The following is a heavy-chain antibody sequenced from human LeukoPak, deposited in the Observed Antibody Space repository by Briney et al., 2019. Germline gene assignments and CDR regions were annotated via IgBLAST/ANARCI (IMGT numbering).Heavy chain of an antibody. J-gene: IGHJ4*02. CDR1: GYTFTGYY. CDR2: INPNSGGT. V-gene: IGHV1-2*02. CDR3: ATLESSESLFDY. Sequence: ASVKVSCKASGYTFTGYYMHWVRQAPGQGLEWMGWINPNSGGTNYAQKFQGRVTMTRDTSISTAYMELSRLRSDDTAVYYCATLESSESLFDYWGQGTLVTVSS. D-gene: IGHD3-10*01.